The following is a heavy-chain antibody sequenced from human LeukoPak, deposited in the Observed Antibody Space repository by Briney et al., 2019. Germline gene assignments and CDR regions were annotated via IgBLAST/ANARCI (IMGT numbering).Heavy chain of an antibody. Sequence: SETLSLTCTVSGGSISSYYWNWIRQPAGKGLEWIGRIYTSGSTNYNPSLKSRVTMSIDTSKNQFSLKLSSVTAADTAVYYCARGSRWAAAEPFDIWGQGTMVTVSS. D-gene: IGHD6-13*01. J-gene: IGHJ3*02. CDR2: IYTSGST. CDR1: GGSISSYY. V-gene: IGHV4-4*07. CDR3: ARGSRWAAAEPFDI.